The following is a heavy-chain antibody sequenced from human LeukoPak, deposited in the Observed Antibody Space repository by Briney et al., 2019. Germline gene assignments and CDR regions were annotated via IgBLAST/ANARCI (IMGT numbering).Heavy chain of an antibody. CDR1: GGSISSYY. CDR3: ASTIVVVPATILGSFDY. CDR2: IYTSGST. J-gene: IGHJ4*02. D-gene: IGHD2-2*01. Sequence: KTSETLSLTCTVSGGSISSYYWSWIRQPAGKGLEWIGRIYTSGSTNYNPSLKSRVTMSVDTSKNQFSLKLSSVTAADTAVYYCASTIVVVPATILGSFDYWGQGTLVTVSS. V-gene: IGHV4-4*07.